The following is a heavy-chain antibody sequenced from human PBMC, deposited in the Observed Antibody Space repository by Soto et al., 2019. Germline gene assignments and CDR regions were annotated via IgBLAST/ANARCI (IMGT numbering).Heavy chain of an antibody. CDR3: ARDDVYDILTGYYAFFQH. CDR2: IWYDGTNE. Sequence: QVQLVESGGGVVQSGRSLRLSCAASGFTFSSYGMHWVRQAPGKGLEWVAGIWYDGTNENYADSVKGRFTISRDNSKNELYLQMKSLRAEDTAVYYCARDDVYDILTGYYAFFQHWGLGTLVTVSS. V-gene: IGHV3-33*01. D-gene: IGHD3-9*01. J-gene: IGHJ1*01. CDR1: GFTFSSYG.